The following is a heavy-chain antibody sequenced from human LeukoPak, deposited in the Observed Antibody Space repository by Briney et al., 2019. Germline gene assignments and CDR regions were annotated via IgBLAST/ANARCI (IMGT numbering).Heavy chain of an antibody. CDR1: GGSISNYY. D-gene: IGHD3-10*01. CDR2: IYYSGAT. Sequence: SETLSLTCTVSGGSISNYYWSWIRQPPGKGLEWIGHIYYSGATKYNPSLKSRITISVDTSKNQFSLMLSSVTAADTAAYYCARFGITVVRGGKYYFDYWGQGTLVTVSS. J-gene: IGHJ4*02. V-gene: IGHV4-59*08. CDR3: ARFGITVVRGGKYYFDY.